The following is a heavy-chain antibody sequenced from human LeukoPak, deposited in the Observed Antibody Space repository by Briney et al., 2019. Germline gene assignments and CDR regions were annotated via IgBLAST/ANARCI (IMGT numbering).Heavy chain of an antibody. CDR3: AKGAYPGIAVASFDY. CDR2: ISYDGSNK. V-gene: IGHV3-30*18. Sequence: GGSLRLSCAASGFTFGSYGMHWVRQAPGKGLEWVAVISYDGSNKYYADSVKGRFTISRDNSKNTLYLQMNSLRAEDTAVYYCAKGAYPGIAVASFDYWGQGTLVTVSS. J-gene: IGHJ4*02. CDR1: GFTFGSYG. D-gene: IGHD6-19*01.